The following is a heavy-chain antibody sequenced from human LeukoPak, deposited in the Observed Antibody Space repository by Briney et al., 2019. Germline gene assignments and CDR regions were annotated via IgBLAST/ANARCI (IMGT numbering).Heavy chain of an antibody. Sequence: PGGSLGLSCAASGFAFSSYGMHWVRQAPGKGLEWVAVIWYDGSNKYYADSVKGRFTISRDNSKNTLYLQMNSLRAEDTAVYYCARIAAAGTDFDYWGQGTLVTVSS. V-gene: IGHV3-33*01. J-gene: IGHJ4*02. CDR1: GFAFSSYG. CDR3: ARIAAAGTDFDY. D-gene: IGHD6-13*01. CDR2: IWYDGSNK.